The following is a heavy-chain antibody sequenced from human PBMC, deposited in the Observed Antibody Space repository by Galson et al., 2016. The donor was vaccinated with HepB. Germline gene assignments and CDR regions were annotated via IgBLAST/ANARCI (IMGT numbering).Heavy chain of an antibody. CDR3: ARGGGHGFFDY. V-gene: IGHV3-23*01. CDR2: IGGNGSPT. D-gene: IGHD3-10*01. CDR1: GFTFYNYA. J-gene: IGHJ4*02. Sequence: SLGLPCAASGFTFYNYALDWVRQAPGGGLEWVAAIGGNGSPTYYADSVRGRFSISRDNSKNTRYLQMNSLRAEDTALYYCARGGGHGFFDYWGQGTQVTVSS.